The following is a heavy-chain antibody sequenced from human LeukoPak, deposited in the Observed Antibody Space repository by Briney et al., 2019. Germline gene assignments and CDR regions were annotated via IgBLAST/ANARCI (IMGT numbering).Heavy chain of an antibody. CDR1: GYTFTGYY. J-gene: IGHJ4*02. CDR2: INPNSGGT. CDR3: ARAPDFWSGYCDY. V-gene: IGHV1-2*02. D-gene: IGHD3-3*01. Sequence: GASVKVSCKASGYTFTGYYMHWVRQAPGQGLEWMGWINPNSGGTNYAQKFQGRVTMTRDTSISTAYVELSRLRSDDTAVYYCARAPDFWSGYCDYWGQGTLVTVSS.